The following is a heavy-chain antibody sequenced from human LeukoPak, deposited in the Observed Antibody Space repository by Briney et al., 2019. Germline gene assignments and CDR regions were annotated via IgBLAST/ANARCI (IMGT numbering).Heavy chain of an antibody. CDR1: GGSFSGYY. J-gene: IGHJ4*02. D-gene: IGHD6-6*01. CDR3: ARGRKPRGAARGYYFDY. V-gene: IGHV4-34*01. Sequence: SETLSLTCAVYGGSFSGYYWSWIHQPPGKGLEWIGEINHSGSTNYNPSLKSRVTISVDTSKNQFSLKLSSVTAADTAVYYCARGRKPRGAARGYYFDYWGQGTLVTVSS. CDR2: INHSGST.